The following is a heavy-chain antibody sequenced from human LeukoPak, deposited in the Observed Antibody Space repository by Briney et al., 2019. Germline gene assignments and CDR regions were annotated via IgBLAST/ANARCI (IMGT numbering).Heavy chain of an antibody. D-gene: IGHD4-23*01. J-gene: IGHJ4*02. CDR3: ARRAGGYSHPYDY. CDR2: IKQDGTEK. CDR1: GFTFTTYW. Sequence: GGSLRLSCAASGFTFTTYWMSWVRQAPGKGLEWVANIKQDGTEKYYVDSVKGRFTISRDNAKNSLYLQMNSLRAEDTAVYYCARRAGGYSHPYDYWGQGILVTVSS. V-gene: IGHV3-7*03.